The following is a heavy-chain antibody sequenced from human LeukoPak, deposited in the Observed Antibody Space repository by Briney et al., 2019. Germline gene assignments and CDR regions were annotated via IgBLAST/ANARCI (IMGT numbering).Heavy chain of an antibody. Sequence: PGRSLRLSCAASGFTFSSYGMHWVRQAPGKGLEWVAVISYDGSNKYYADSVKGRFTISRDNSKNTLYLQMNSLRAEDTAVYYCAKDAGIAAAWPGFDYWGQGTLVTVSS. D-gene: IGHD6-13*01. CDR1: GFTFSSYG. CDR2: ISYDGSNK. CDR3: AKDAGIAAAWPGFDY. J-gene: IGHJ4*02. V-gene: IGHV3-30*18.